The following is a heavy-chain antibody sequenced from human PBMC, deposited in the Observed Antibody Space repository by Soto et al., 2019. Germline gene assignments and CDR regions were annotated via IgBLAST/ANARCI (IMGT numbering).Heavy chain of an antibody. CDR2: IIPIFGTA. CDR3: ARVEWSYGDYPSAYYYGMDV. CDR1: GGTFSSYA. Sequence: GASVKVSCKASGGTFSSYAISWVRQAPGQGLEWMGGIIPIFGTANYAQKFQGRVTMTADESTSAAYMELSSLRSEDTAVYYCARVEWSYGDYPSAYYYGMDVWGQGTTVTVSS. D-gene: IGHD4-17*01. V-gene: IGHV1-69*13. J-gene: IGHJ6*02.